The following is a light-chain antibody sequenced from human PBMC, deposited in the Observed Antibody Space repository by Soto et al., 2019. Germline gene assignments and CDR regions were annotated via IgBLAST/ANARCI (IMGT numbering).Light chain of an antibody. CDR3: QQYKDWTWT. Sequence: EIVMTQSPATLSMSPGERATLSCRASQSISTNLAWYQQKPGQSPRLLMYGASTVATGIPARFSGSGSGTEFTLTISSLQSEDHAIYYCQQYKDWTWTFGQGTKVEIK. CDR2: GAS. CDR1: QSISTN. V-gene: IGKV3D-15*01. J-gene: IGKJ1*01.